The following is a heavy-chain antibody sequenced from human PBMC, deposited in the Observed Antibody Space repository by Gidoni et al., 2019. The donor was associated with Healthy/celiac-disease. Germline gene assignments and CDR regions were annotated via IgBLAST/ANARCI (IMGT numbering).Heavy chain of an antibody. Sequence: EVQLVESGGGLVQPGGSLRLSCAASGFPFSSYWMSWVRQAPGKGLEWVANIKQYGSEKYYVDYVKGRFTISRDNAKNSLYLQMNSLRAEDTAVYYCARAIRSLGYYFDYWGQGTLVTVSS. CDR1: GFPFSSYW. V-gene: IGHV3-7*03. J-gene: IGHJ4*02. CDR3: ARAIRSLGYYFDY. D-gene: IGHD3-16*02. CDR2: IKQYGSEK.